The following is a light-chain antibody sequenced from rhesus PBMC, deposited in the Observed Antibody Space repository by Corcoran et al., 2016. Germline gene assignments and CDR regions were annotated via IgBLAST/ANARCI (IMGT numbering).Light chain of an antibody. Sequence: QAALTQPRSESGSPGQSVTISFTGTSSDIGGYNYVSWYQQHPDTAPKLMIYEVSKRPSGVSDRFSGSKSGNTASLTISGLQAEDEADYYCSSDAGSNTYIFGAGTRLTVL. CDR3: SSDAGSNTYI. V-gene: IGLV2-32*02. J-gene: IGLJ1*01. CDR1: SSDIGGYNY. CDR2: EVS.